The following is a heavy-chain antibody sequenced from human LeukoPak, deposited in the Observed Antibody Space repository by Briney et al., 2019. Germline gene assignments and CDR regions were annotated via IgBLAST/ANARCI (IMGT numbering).Heavy chain of an antibody. CDR1: GGSISSYY. D-gene: IGHD6-13*01. Sequence: SETLSLTCTVSGGSISSYYWSWIRQPPGKGLGWIGYIYYSGSTNYNPSLKSRVTISADTSKNQFSLKLSSVTAADTAVYYCAREGRGAAAGMDYWGQGTLVTVSS. CDR3: AREGRGAAAGMDY. J-gene: IGHJ4*02. CDR2: IYYSGST. V-gene: IGHV4-59*01.